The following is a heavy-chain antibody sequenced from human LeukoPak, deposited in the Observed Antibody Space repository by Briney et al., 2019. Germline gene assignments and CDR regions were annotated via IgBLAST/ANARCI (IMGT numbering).Heavy chain of an antibody. V-gene: IGHV1-69*13. J-gene: IGHJ4*02. CDR3: ARDSRYYYGSSGNYYFDY. CDR1: GGTFSSYA. Sequence: SVKISCKASGGTFSSYAISWVRQAPGQGLEWMGGIIPIFGTANYAQKFQGRVTITADESTSTAYMELSSLRSKDTAVYYCARDSRYYYGSSGNYYFDYWGQGTLVTVSS. CDR2: IIPIFGTA. D-gene: IGHD3-22*01.